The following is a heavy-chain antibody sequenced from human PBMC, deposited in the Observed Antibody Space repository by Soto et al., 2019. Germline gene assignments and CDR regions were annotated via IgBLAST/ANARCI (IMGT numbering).Heavy chain of an antibody. CDR3: ARAGYYDSSGYYPYNYYGMDV. V-gene: IGHV3-48*03. D-gene: IGHD3-22*01. CDR2: IRSSGSTI. J-gene: IGHJ6*02. Sequence: LRLSCAASGFTFSSYEMNWVRQAPGKGLEWVSYIRSSGSTIYYADSVKGRFTISRDNTKNSVYLQMNSLRAEDTAVYYCARAGYYDSSGYYPYNYYGMDVWGQGTTVTVSS. CDR1: GFTFSSYE.